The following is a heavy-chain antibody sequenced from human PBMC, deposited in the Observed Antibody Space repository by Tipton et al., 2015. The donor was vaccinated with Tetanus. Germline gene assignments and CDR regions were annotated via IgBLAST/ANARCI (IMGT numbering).Heavy chain of an antibody. Sequence: VQLVQSGGGVVQPGKSRTLSCAASGFTLNNFVMFWVRQRPGKGLAWVAFISSDGSKTDYADSVKGRFTISRDNAESSLYLQMRSLRDEDTAMYYCVFGRGGGGFDYWGQGTLVTVSS. CDR1: GFTLNNFV. J-gene: IGHJ4*02. V-gene: IGHV3-30-3*01. D-gene: IGHD2-15*01. CDR2: ISSDGSKT. CDR3: VFGRGGGGFDY.